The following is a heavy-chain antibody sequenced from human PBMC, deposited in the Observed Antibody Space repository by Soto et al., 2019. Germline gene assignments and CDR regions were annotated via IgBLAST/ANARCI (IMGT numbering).Heavy chain of an antibody. Sequence: ASVKVSCKASGYTFTSYAMHWVRQAPGQRLEWMGWINAGNGNTKYSQKFQGRVTITRDTSASTAYMELSSLRSEDTAVYYCARGPALAAAGPWVYYYYMDVWGKGTTVTVSS. CDR2: INAGNGNT. J-gene: IGHJ6*03. D-gene: IGHD6-13*01. CDR1: GYTFTSYA. CDR3: ARGPALAAAGPWVYYYYMDV. V-gene: IGHV1-3*01.